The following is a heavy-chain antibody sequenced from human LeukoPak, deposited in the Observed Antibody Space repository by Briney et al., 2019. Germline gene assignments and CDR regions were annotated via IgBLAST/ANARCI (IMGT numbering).Heavy chain of an antibody. D-gene: IGHD5-18*01. CDR3: AKDGIVDTAMVNWFDP. CDR1: GFTFSSYA. V-gene: IGHV3-23*01. J-gene: IGHJ5*02. Sequence: PGGSLRLSCAASGFTFSSYAMSWVRQAPGKGLEWVSAISGSGGRTYYADSVKGRFTISRDNSKNTLYLQMNSLRAEDTAVYYCAKDGIVDTAMVNWFDPWGQGTLVTVSS. CDR2: ISGSGGRT.